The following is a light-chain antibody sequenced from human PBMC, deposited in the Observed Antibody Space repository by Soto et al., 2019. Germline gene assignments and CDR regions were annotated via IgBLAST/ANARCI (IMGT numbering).Light chain of an antibody. CDR3: HHDDTSLPFP. Sequence: EIGLTQSPGTLSLSPGERATLSCRASPSVGSRYLAWYQQKPGQAPRLLIFGASFRATGIPDRFSGSGSGADCTLTITTLEPEDFAVYDCHHDDTSLPFPFGPGTKMDIK. J-gene: IGKJ3*01. CDR1: PSVGSRY. CDR2: GAS. V-gene: IGKV3-20*01.